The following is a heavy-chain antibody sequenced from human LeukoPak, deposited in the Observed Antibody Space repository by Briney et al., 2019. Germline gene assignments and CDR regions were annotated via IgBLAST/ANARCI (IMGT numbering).Heavy chain of an antibody. D-gene: IGHD4-17*01. CDR1: GYSFTSYW. CDR3: ARYTDGEHHDY. V-gene: IGHV5-51*01. Sequence: GESLKISCKGSGYSFTSYWIGGGRQLPGKALGWMGIIYPGDSDTRYSPSFQGQVTISADKSISTAYLQWSSLKASDTAMYYCARYTDGEHHDYWGQGTLVTVSS. J-gene: IGHJ4*02. CDR2: IYPGDSDT.